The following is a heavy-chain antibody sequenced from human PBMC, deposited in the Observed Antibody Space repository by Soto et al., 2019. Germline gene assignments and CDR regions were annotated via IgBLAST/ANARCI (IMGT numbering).Heavy chain of an antibody. CDR2: INAGNGNT. D-gene: IGHD2-8*01. CDR1: GYTFTSYA. V-gene: IGHV1-3*01. Sequence: ASVKVSCKASGYTFTSYAMHWVRQAPGQRLEWMGWINAGNGNTKYSQKFQGRVTITRDTSASTAYMELSGLRSEDTAVYYCARDRLIVLMVYGVTPKYGMDVWGQGTTVTVSS. J-gene: IGHJ6*02. CDR3: ARDRLIVLMVYGVTPKYGMDV.